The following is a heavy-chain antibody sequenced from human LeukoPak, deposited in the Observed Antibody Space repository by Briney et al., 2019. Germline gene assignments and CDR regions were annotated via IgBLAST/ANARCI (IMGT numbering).Heavy chain of an antibody. Sequence: SETLSLTCTVSGGPISSYYWSWIRQPAGKGLEWIGRIYTSGSTNYNPSLKSRVTMSVDTSKNQFSLKLSSVTAADTAVYYCAREGAPIVLMVYEVVGWFDPWGQGTLVTVSS. CDR1: GGPISSYY. D-gene: IGHD2-8*01. CDR2: IYTSGST. V-gene: IGHV4-4*07. J-gene: IGHJ5*02. CDR3: AREGAPIVLMVYEVVGWFDP.